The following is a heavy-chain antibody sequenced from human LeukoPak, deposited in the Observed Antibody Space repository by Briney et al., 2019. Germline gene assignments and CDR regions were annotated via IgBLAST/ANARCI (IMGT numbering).Heavy chain of an antibody. D-gene: IGHD2-2*01. Sequence: ASVKVSCKASGYTFTGYYVHWVRQAPGQGLEWMGWINPNSGGTNYAQKFQGRVTMTRDTSTSTAYMELRSLRSDDTAVYYCAREGIVVVPAGDYFDYWGQGTLVTVSS. V-gene: IGHV1-2*02. CDR3: AREGIVVVPAGDYFDY. CDR2: INPNSGGT. CDR1: GYTFTGYY. J-gene: IGHJ4*02.